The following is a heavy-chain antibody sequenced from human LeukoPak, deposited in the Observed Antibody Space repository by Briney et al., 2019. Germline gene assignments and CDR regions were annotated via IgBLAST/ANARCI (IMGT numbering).Heavy chain of an antibody. J-gene: IGHJ3*02. V-gene: IGHV4-39*01. Sequence: KASETLSLTCTVSGGSISSSSYYWGWIRQPPGKGLEWIGSIYYSGSTYYNPSLKSRVTISVDTSKNQFSLKLSSVTAADTAVYYCAAFRGSPIDIWGQGTMVTVSS. CDR2: IYYSGST. CDR3: AAFRGSPIDI. CDR1: GGSISSSSYY. D-gene: IGHD3-10*01.